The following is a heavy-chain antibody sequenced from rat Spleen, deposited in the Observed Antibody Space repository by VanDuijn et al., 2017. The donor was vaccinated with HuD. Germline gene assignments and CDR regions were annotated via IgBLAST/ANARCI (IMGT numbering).Heavy chain of an antibody. V-gene: IGHV5-29*01. CDR3: ARPGTTRSYYWYFDF. J-gene: IGHJ1*01. D-gene: IGHD1-5*01. Sequence: EVQLVESGGGLVQPGRSLKLSCAASGFTFSNYGMAWVRQAPTKGLEWVATISYDGSSTYYRDSVKGRFTISRDNAKSTLYLQMDSLRSEDTATYYCARPGTTRSYYWYFDFWGPGTMVTVSS. CDR1: GFTFSNYG. CDR2: ISYDGSST.